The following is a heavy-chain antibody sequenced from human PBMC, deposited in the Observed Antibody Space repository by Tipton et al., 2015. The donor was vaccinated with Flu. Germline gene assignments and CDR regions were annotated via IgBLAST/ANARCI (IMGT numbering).Heavy chain of an antibody. V-gene: IGHV3-74*01. CDR3: AREALSSSWYPYFDS. D-gene: IGHD6-13*01. J-gene: IGHJ4*02. CDR1: GITFSSYW. Sequence: SLRLSCEASGITFSSYWMIWVRQAPGKGLVWVSRINTDGISTNYADSVQGRFSISRDNAKNTLYLQMNNLRVEDTAVYFCAREALSSSWYPYFDSWGQGTRVTVSS. CDR2: INTDGIST.